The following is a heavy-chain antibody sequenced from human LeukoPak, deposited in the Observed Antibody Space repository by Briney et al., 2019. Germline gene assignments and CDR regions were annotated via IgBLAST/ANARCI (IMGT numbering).Heavy chain of an antibody. J-gene: IGHJ4*02. CDR2: IHYTGSI. CDR1: GGSISSHF. CDR3: ARDGYSGSSLFDY. Sequence: PSETLSLTCTVSGGSISSHFWSWIRQPPGKGLEWIGYIHYTGSINYNPSLKSRVTMSVDTSKNQFSLKLSSVTAADTAVYYCARDGYSGSSLFDYWGQGTLVTVSS. V-gene: IGHV4-59*11. D-gene: IGHD1-26*01.